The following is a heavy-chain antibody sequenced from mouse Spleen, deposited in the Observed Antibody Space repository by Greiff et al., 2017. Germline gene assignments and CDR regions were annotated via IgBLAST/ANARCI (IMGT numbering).Heavy chain of an antibody. D-gene: IGHD1-1*02. CDR3: AREGIWSHFDY. Sequence: EVQVVESGPGLVKPSQSLSLTCSVTGYSITSGYYWNWIRQFPGNKLEWMGYISYDGSNNYNPSLKNRISITRDTSKNQFFLKLNSVTTEDTATYYCAREGIWSHFDYWGQGTTLTVSS. CDR1: GYSITSGYY. J-gene: IGHJ2*01. V-gene: IGHV3-6*01. CDR2: ISYDGSN.